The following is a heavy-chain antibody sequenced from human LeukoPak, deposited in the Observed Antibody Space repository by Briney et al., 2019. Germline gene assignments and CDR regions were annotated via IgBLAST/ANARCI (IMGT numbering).Heavy chain of an antibody. CDR2: ISSSSSTI. Sequence: GGSLRLSCAASGFTFSSYSMNWVRQAPGKGLEWVSYISSSSSTIYYADSVKGRFSISRDNAKNSLYLQMSSLRDEDTAVYYCARDDRRKSGSPRWFDPWGQGTLVTVSS. V-gene: IGHV3-48*02. J-gene: IGHJ5*02. CDR3: ARDDRRKSGSPRWFDP. D-gene: IGHD1-26*01. CDR1: GFTFSSYS.